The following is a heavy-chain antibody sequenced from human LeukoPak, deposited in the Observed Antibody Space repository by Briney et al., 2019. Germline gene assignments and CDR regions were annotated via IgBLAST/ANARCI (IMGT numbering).Heavy chain of an antibody. V-gene: IGHV3-74*01. D-gene: IGHD3-10*01. CDR3: AGTVGSAPDYYGSGGFAVLDY. CDR2: INSDGRTT. J-gene: IGHJ4*02. Sequence: GGSLRLSCAASGFTFSSYWMHWIRQVPGKGLVWVSRINSDGRTTTYADSVKGRFTISRDNAKTTLFLQMNSLRAEDTAVYYCAGTVGSAPDYYGSGGFAVLDYWGQGTLVTVSS. CDR1: GFTFSSYW.